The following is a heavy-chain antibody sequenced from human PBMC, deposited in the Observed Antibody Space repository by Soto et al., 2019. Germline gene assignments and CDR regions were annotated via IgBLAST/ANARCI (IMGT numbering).Heavy chain of an antibody. CDR2: IDPSDSYT. D-gene: IGHD6-13*01. Sequence: CLKISCKGSGYSFTSYWISWVRQMPGKGLEWMGRIDPSDSYTNYSPSFQGHVTISADKSISTAYLQWSSLKASDTAMYYCARSMTRIAAAGTGYWFDPWGQGTLV. V-gene: IGHV5-10-1*01. J-gene: IGHJ5*02. CDR1: GYSFTSYW. CDR3: ARSMTRIAAAGTGYWFDP.